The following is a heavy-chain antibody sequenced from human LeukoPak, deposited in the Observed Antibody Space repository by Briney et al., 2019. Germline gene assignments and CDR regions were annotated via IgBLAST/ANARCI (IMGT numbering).Heavy chain of an antibody. CDR3: ASLTAWGYSYWYFDL. CDR2: IYTTGST. V-gene: IGHV4-61*02. CDR1: GGSISSRSYY. D-gene: IGHD5-18*01. J-gene: IGHJ2*01. Sequence: SQTLSLTCTVSGGSISSRSYYWSWIRQPAGKGLEWIGCIYTTGSTDYNPSLKSRLTMSVDTSRNQFSLNLISVTAADTALYYCASLTAWGYSYWYFDLWGRGTLVTVSS.